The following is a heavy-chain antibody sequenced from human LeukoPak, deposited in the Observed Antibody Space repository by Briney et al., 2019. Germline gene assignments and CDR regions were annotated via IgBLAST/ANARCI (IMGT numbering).Heavy chain of an antibody. Sequence: PGGSLRLSCGVSGFSLKTYIIHWLRQAPGKGLEWVSVMSSDGSGKIYTDSVKGRFTIAKDTSKDTVYLEMSTLRPEDTAVYYCATEGGSSGYCGYFDNWGQGTLVTVSS. D-gene: IGHD5-12*01. CDR1: GFSLKTYI. V-gene: IGHV3-30-3*01. CDR2: MSSDGSGK. CDR3: ATEGGSSGYCGYFDN. J-gene: IGHJ4*02.